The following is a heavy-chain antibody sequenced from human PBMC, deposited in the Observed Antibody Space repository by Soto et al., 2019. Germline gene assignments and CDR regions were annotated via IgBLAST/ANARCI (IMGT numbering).Heavy chain of an antibody. J-gene: IGHJ4*02. D-gene: IGHD1-26*01. Sequence: EVQLVESGGGLVQPGRSLRLSCAASGLTFADSAMHWVRQAPGKGLEWVSGISWNSGSIGTADSVKGRFTISRVNAKNSLYLQMNSLRAEDTALYYCAKGPLKGWEELYYFDYWGQGTLVTVSS. CDR1: GLTFADSA. CDR2: ISWNSGSI. CDR3: AKGPLKGWEELYYFDY. V-gene: IGHV3-9*01.